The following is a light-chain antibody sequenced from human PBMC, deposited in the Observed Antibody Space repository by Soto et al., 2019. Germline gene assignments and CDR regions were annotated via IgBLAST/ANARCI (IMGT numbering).Light chain of an antibody. Sequence: EIVMTQSPAILSVSPGERATLSCRASQSFSPYLAWYQQKPGQAPRLLIHGASTRATGIPARLSGSGSGTEFTLTISSLQSEDFAVYYCQQYGSSPRTFGQGTKVDIK. CDR2: GAS. CDR1: QSFSPY. V-gene: IGKV3-15*01. CDR3: QQYGSSPRT. J-gene: IGKJ1*01.